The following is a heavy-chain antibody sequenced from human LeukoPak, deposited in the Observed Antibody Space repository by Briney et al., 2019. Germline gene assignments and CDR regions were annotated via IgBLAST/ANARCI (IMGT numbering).Heavy chain of an antibody. Sequence: ASVKVSCKASGGTFSSYAISWVRQAPGQGLEWMGRIIPIFGTANYAQKFQGRVTITTDESTSTAYMELSSLRSEGTAVYYCAREGGYYDSSGYYLRWGQGTLVTVSS. V-gene: IGHV1-69*05. D-gene: IGHD3-22*01. J-gene: IGHJ4*02. CDR3: AREGGYYDSSGYYLR. CDR1: GGTFSSYA. CDR2: IIPIFGTA.